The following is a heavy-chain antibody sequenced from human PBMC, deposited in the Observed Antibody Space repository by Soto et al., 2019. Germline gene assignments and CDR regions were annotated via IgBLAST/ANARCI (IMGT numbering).Heavy chain of an antibody. CDR2: ISAHNGNT. V-gene: IGHV1-18*01. CDR3: ARGRYGDY. D-gene: IGHD1-1*01. Sequence: QVHLVQSGAEVKKPGASVKVSCKGSGYTFTSYGITWVRQAPGQGLEWMGWISAHNGNTNYAQKPQGRGTVNRDRSTSTAYMVLRSLISDDTAVYYCARGRYGDYWGQGAVVTVPS. CDR1: GYTFTSYG. J-gene: IGHJ4*02.